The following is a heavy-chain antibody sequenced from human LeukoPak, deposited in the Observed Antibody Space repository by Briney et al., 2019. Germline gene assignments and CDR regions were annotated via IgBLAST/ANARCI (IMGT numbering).Heavy chain of an antibody. D-gene: IGHD4-11*01. CDR2: IYHSGST. Sequence: TSETLSLTCAVSGYSISSGYYWAWIRQPPGKGLEWIGNIYHSGSTYYNPSLKSRVTMSVDTSKNQFSLKLSSVTAADTAVYYCARVWETTVAFDIWGQGTMVTVSS. J-gene: IGHJ3*02. CDR3: ARVWETTVAFDI. CDR1: GYSISSGYY. V-gene: IGHV4-38-2*01.